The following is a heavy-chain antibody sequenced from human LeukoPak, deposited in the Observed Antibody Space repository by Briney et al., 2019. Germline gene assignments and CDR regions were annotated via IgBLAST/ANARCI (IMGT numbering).Heavy chain of an antibody. V-gene: IGHV3-23*01. Sequence: PGGSLRLSCAASGFTFISYSMNWLRQPPGKGLEWVSTINANSGTTSYAASVRGRFTISRDNSKNTLYLQVNTLRADDTATYYCAKPISGGLAVTADWFHPWGQGTLVVVSS. D-gene: IGHD6-19*01. J-gene: IGHJ5*01. CDR3: AKPISGGLAVTADWFHP. CDR1: GFTFISYS. CDR2: INANSGTT.